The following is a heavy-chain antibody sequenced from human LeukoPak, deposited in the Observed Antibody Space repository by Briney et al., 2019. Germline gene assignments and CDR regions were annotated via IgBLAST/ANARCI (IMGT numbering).Heavy chain of an antibody. D-gene: IGHD6-13*01. CDR2: IYYSGST. CDR3: ARHVYQQLVDY. Sequence: PSETLSLTCTGSGGSICSYYWRWLRQPPGKGLEGSGYIYYSGSTNYNPSLKSRVTISVDTSKNQFSLTLSSVTAADTAVYSCARHVYQQLVDYWGQGTLVTVSS. J-gene: IGHJ4*02. V-gene: IGHV4-59*08. CDR1: GGSICSYY.